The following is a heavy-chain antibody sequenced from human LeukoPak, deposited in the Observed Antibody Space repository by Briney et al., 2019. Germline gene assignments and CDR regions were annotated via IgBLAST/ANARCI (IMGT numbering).Heavy chain of an antibody. J-gene: IGHJ4*02. D-gene: IGHD2-15*01. V-gene: IGHV1-69*05. CDR2: IIPIFGTA. Sequence: GASVKVSCKASGYTFTSYGISWVRQAPGQGLEWMGRIIPIFGTANYAQKFQGRVTITTDESTSTAYMELSSLRSEDTAVYYCARGSILYNNGDYWGQGTLVTASS. CDR3: ARGSILYNNGDY. CDR1: GYTFTSYG.